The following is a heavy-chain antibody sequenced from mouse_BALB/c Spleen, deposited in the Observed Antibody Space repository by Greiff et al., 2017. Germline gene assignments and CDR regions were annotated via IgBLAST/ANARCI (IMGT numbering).Heavy chain of an antibody. Sequence: EVQLQQSGPGLVKPSQSLSLTCTVTGYSITSDYAWNWIRQFPGNKLEWMGYISYSGSTSYNPSLKSRISITRDTSKNQFFLQLNSVTTEDTATYYCARMTTDYYFDYWGQGTTLTVSS. CDR1: GYSITSDYA. D-gene: IGHD1-1*01. J-gene: IGHJ2*01. CDR3: ARMTTDYYFDY. CDR2: ISYSGST. V-gene: IGHV3-2*02.